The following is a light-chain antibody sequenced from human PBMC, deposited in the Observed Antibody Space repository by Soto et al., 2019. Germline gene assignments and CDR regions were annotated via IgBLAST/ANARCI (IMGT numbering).Light chain of an antibody. CDR2: EGS. CDR1: SSDVGSYNL. Sequence: QSVLPQPASVSGSPGQSITISCTGTSSDVGSYNLVSWYQQHPGKAPKLMIYEGSKRPSGVSNRFSGSKSGNTASLTISGLQAEGEADYYCCSYAGSSTYVFGTGTKVTVL. CDR3: CSYAGSSTYV. V-gene: IGLV2-23*01. J-gene: IGLJ1*01.